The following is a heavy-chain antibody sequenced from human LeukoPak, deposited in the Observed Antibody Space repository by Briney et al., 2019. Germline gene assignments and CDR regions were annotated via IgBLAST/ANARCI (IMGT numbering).Heavy chain of an antibody. CDR2: IYYSGST. V-gene: IGHV4-61*05. J-gene: IGHJ4*02. Sequence: SETLSLTCTVSGGSISSSSYYWGWIRQPPGKGLEWIGYIYYSGSTNYNPSLKSRVTISVDTSKNQFSLKLSSVTAADTAVYYCARGIRYFDSDYWGQGTLVTVSS. D-gene: IGHD3-9*01. CDR3: ARGIRYFDSDY. CDR1: GGSISSSSYY.